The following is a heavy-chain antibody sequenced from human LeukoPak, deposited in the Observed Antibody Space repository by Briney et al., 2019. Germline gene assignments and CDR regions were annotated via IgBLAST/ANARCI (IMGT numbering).Heavy chain of an antibody. CDR3: ARGIYDFWSGYFFDH. Sequence: KPSETLSLTCAVYGGSFSGYYWSWIRQPPGKGLEWIGEINHSGSTNYNPSLKSRVTISVDTSKNQFSLKLSSVTAADTAVYYCARGIYDFWSGYFFDHWGQGTLVTVS. CDR1: GGSFSGYY. J-gene: IGHJ4*02. CDR2: INHSGST. D-gene: IGHD3-3*01. V-gene: IGHV4-34*01.